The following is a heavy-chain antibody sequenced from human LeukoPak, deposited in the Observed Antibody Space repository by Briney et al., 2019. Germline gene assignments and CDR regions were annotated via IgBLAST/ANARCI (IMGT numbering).Heavy chain of an antibody. CDR1: GFTFSNAW. Sequence: GGSLRLSCAASGFTFSNAWMSWVRQAPGKGLEWVGRIKSKTDGGTTDYAAPVKGRFTISRDDSKNTLYLQMNSLKTEDTAVYYCTSGYSFPAPLDYWGQGTLVTVSP. CDR2: IKSKTDGGTT. D-gene: IGHD5-18*01. CDR3: TSGYSFPAPLDY. J-gene: IGHJ4*02. V-gene: IGHV3-15*01.